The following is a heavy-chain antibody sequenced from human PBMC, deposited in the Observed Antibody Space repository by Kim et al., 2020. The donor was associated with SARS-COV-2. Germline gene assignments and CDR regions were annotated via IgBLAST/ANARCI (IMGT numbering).Heavy chain of an antibody. CDR2: ISYDGSNK. CDR3: ARDGGSQPGRGDY. D-gene: IGHD3-16*01. CDR1: GFTFSSYA. Sequence: GGSLRLSCAASGFTFSSYAMHWVRQAPGKGLEWVAVISYDGSNKYYADSVKGRFTISRDNSKNTLYLQMNSLRAEDTAVYYCARDGGSQPGRGDYWGQGTLVTVSS. V-gene: IGHV3-30*04. J-gene: IGHJ4*02.